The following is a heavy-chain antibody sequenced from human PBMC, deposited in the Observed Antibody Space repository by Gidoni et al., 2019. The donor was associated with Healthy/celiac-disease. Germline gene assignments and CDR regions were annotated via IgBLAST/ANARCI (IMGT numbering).Heavy chain of an antibody. CDR2: ISYDGSNK. J-gene: IGHJ6*02. D-gene: IGHD1-26*01. CDR1: GFTFSSYG. CDR3: AKAWGASRENYYYGMDV. Sequence: QVQLVESGGGVVQPGRSLRLSCAASGFTFSSYGMHWVRQAPGKGLEWVAVISYDGSNKYYADSVKGRFTISRDNSKNTLYLQMNSLRAEDTAVYYCAKAWGASRENYYYGMDVWGQGTTVTVSS. V-gene: IGHV3-30*18.